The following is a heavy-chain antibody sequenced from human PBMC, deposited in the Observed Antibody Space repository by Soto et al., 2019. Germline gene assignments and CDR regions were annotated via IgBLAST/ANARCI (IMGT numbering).Heavy chain of an antibody. CDR3: ARGEGSSGYYYFDY. Sequence: PSETLSLTCTVSGGSISSYYWSWIRQPPGKGLEWIGYIYYSGSTNYNPSLKSRVTISVDTSKNQFSLKLSSVTAADTAVYYCARGEGSSGYYYFDYWGQGNLVTVSS. J-gene: IGHJ4*02. CDR1: GGSISSYY. D-gene: IGHD3-22*01. CDR2: IYYSGST. V-gene: IGHV4-59*01.